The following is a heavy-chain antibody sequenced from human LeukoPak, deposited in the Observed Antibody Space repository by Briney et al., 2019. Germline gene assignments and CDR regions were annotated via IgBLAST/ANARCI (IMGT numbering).Heavy chain of an antibody. V-gene: IGHV3-23*01. CDR1: GITFSSYA. Sequence: LGASLRLSCAASGITFSSYAMCWVRQARGKVQEWVSAISGSGGSTYYADSVRGRFTISRDNSKNTLYLQMNSLRAEDTAVYYCAKVFYPAAGTGRVDFPFDYWSQATLVTVSS. CDR3: AKVFYPAAGTGRVDFPFDY. D-gene: IGHD6-13*01. J-gene: IGHJ4*02. CDR2: ISGSGGST.